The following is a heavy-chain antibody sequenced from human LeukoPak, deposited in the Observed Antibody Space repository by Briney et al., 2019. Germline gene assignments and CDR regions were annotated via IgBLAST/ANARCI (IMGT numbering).Heavy chain of an antibody. CDR3: ARGSYGYEWLRFGY. Sequence: ASVEVSCKASGYTFTSYGISWVRQAPGQGLEWMGWISAYNGNTNYAQKFQGRVTMTRDTSISTAYMELSRLRSDDTAVYYCARGSYGYEWLRFGYWGQGTLVTVSS. V-gene: IGHV1-18*01. J-gene: IGHJ4*02. D-gene: IGHD5-12*01. CDR2: ISAYNGNT. CDR1: GYTFTSYG.